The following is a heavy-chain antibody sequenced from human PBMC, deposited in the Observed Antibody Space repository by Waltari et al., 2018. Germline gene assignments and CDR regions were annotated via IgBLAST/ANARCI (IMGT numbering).Heavy chain of an antibody. CDR1: GYSITTGYY. V-gene: IGHV4-38-2*01. J-gene: IGHJ4*02. Sequence: QVQLQESGPGLVKPSETLSLTCGVSGYSITTGYYWGWLRQPPGKGLEWIGSIYHSGSAYYNPSFKSRVSMSVDTSKNHFSLKVTSVTAADTAIYFCARVSGVYYFDYWGQGNLVTVS. CDR3: ARVSGVYYFDY. D-gene: IGHD2-8*01. CDR2: IYHSGSA.